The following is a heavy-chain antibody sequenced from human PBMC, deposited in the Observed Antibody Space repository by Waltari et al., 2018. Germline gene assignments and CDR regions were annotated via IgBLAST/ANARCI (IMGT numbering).Heavy chain of an antibody. V-gene: IGHV3-33*05. CDR1: GFTFSTYG. CDR3: ARGGGLYYNDGSGPIDY. Sequence: QMVESGGGVVQPGRSLRLSCEVSGFTFSTYGMHWVRQAPGKGLEWVAFISFDGSKEKYGDSVKGRLTISGDTSRLFPQLNSLTAVDTAMYFCARGGGLYYNDGSGPIDYWGQGTLVTVSS. J-gene: IGHJ4*02. D-gene: IGHD3-22*01. CDR2: ISFDGSKE.